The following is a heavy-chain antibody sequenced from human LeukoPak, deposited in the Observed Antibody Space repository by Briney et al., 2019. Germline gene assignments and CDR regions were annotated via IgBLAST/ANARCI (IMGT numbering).Heavy chain of an antibody. CDR1: GGSISSGGYS. CDR2: IYYTGST. J-gene: IGHJ3*02. V-gene: IGHV4-30-4*07. CDR3: ASGTYTMTTDAFHI. Sequence: SQTLSLTCAISGGSISSGGYSWTWIRQPPGKGLEWIGYIYYTGSTYYNPSLKSRVTISVDTSKNQFSLKLSSVTAADTALYFCASGTYTMTTDAFHIWGQGTMVTVSS. D-gene: IGHD2-2*02.